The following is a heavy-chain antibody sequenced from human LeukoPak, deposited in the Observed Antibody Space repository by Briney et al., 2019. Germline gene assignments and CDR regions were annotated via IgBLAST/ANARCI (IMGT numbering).Heavy chain of an antibody. V-gene: IGHV3-72*01. Sequence: GGSLRLSCAASGFTFSSYSMNWVRQAPGQGLEWVGRIGNKANSYSTEYAASVKGRFTISRDDSKNSLYLQMNSLKTEDAAVYYCVRIRLGMSTRVFDIWGQGTMVTVSS. J-gene: IGHJ3*02. CDR1: GFTFSSYS. D-gene: IGHD2-2*01. CDR3: VRIRLGMSTRVFDI. CDR2: IGNKANSYST.